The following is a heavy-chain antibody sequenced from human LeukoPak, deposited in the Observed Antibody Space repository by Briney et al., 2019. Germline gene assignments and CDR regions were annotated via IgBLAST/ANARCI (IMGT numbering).Heavy chain of an antibody. D-gene: IGHD3-16*01. CDR3: ARSAFGDYSFDY. V-gene: IGHV4-59*01. CDR1: GGSISSYY. J-gene: IGHJ4*02. Sequence: SETLSLTCTVSGGSISSYYWGWIRQPPGKGLEWIGYIFHSGSTNSNPSLKSRVTISVDTSKNQFSLKLSSVTAADTAVYYCARSAFGDYSFDYWGQGTLVTVSS. CDR2: IFHSGST.